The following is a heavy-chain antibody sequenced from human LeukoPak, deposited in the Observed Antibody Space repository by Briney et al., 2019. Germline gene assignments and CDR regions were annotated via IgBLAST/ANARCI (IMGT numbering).Heavy chain of an antibody. CDR1: GDSVSINNGA. D-gene: IGHD6-19*01. CDR2: TYYRSKWYD. Sequence: SPTLSLTCAISGDSVSINNGAWDWVRQSPSRGLEWLGRTYYRSKWYDDYAGSVKGRITISPDTSKNQFSLQVYAVTPEDRAVYYCARDGGTSGWYAFDYWGQGTLVTVSS. V-gene: IGHV6-1*01. J-gene: IGHJ4*02. CDR3: ARDGGTSGWYAFDY.